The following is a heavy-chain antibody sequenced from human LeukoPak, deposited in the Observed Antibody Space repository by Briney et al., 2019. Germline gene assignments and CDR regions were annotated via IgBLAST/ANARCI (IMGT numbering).Heavy chain of an antibody. J-gene: IGHJ6*03. CDR3: AKGGGYGVFRDYYYYMDV. CDR1: GFTFSSYA. CDR2: ISGSGGST. V-gene: IGHV3-23*01. Sequence: GGSLRLSCAASGFTFSSYAMSWVRQAPGKGLEWVSAISGSGGSTYYADSVKGRFTISRDNSKNTLYLQMNSLRAEDTAVYYCAKGGGYGVFRDYYYYMDVWGKGTTVTVSS. D-gene: IGHD6-25*01.